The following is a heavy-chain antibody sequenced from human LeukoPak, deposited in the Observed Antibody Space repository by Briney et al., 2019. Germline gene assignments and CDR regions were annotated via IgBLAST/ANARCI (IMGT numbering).Heavy chain of an antibody. D-gene: IGHD6-19*01. CDR1: GGSISSSSYY. V-gene: IGHV4-39*01. CDR3: ARHVPPGIAVAATWDWFDP. J-gene: IGHJ5*02. CDR2: IYYSGST. Sequence: SETLSLTCTVSGGSISSSSYYWGWVRQPPGKGREWLGSIYYSGSTYYNPSLKSRVTISVDTSKIQFSLKLSSVTAADTAVYYCARHVPPGIAVAATWDWFDPWGQGTLVSVSS.